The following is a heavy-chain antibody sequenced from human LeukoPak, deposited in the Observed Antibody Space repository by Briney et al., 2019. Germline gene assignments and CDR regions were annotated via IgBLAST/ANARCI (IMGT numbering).Heavy chain of an antibody. V-gene: IGHV3-74*01. CDR2: INTDGSGT. D-gene: IGHD4-23*01. CDR3: ASFTNSAAFDI. J-gene: IGHJ3*02. Sequence: GESLRLSCAASGFTFRSSWMHWVRQAPGKGLVWVSRINTDGSGTIYADSVKGRFTISRDNAKNTLYLQMNSLRVEDTAVYYCASFTNSAAFDIWGQGTMVTVSS. CDR1: GFTFRSSW.